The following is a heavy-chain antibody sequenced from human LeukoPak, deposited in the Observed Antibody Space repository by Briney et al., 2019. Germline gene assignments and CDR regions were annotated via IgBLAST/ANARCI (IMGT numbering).Heavy chain of an antibody. D-gene: IGHD4-23*01. CDR2: ISWNSGSI. CDR3: ARDPSPNYGGNSGFDY. CDR1: GFTFDDYA. Sequence: GGSLRLSCAASGFTFDDYAMHWVRQAPGKGLEWVSGISWNSGSIGYADSVKGRFTISRDNAKNSLYLQMNSLRAEDTAVYYCARDPSPNYGGNSGFDYWGQGTLVTVSS. J-gene: IGHJ4*02. V-gene: IGHV3-9*01.